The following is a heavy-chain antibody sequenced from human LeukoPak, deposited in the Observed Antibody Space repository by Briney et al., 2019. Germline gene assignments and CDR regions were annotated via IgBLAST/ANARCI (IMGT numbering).Heavy chain of an antibody. CDR2: ISSNGGST. J-gene: IGHJ6*03. Sequence: GGSLRLSCAASGFTFSSYAMSWVRQAPGKGLEYVSAISSNGGSTYYANSVKGRFTISRDNSKNTLYLQMGSLRAEDMAVYYCARSTVVTPGHYYYYYMDVWGKGTTVTVSS. D-gene: IGHD4-23*01. V-gene: IGHV3-64*01. CDR3: ARSTVVTPGHYYYYYMDV. CDR1: GFTFSSYA.